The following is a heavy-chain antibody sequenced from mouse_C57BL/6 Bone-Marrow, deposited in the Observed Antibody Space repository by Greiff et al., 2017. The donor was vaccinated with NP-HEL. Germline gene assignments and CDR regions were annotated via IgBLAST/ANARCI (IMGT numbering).Heavy chain of an antibody. CDR2: IDPENGDT. J-gene: IGHJ3*01. CDR3: TTGFTGAY. CDR1: GFNIKDDY. D-gene: IGHD1-1*01. Sequence: EVKLQQSGAELVRPGASVKLSCTASGFNIKDDYMHWVKQRPEQGLEWIGWIDPENGDTEYASKFQGKATITADTSSNTAYLQLSSLTSEDTAVYYCTTGFTGAYWGQGTLVTVSA. V-gene: IGHV14-4*01.